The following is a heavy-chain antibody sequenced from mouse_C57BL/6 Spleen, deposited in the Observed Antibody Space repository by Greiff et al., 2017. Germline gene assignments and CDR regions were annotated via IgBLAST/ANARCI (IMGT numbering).Heavy chain of an antibody. Sequence: QVQLQQPGAELVMPGASVKLSCKASGYTFTSYWMHWVKQRPGQGLEWIGRIHPSDSDTNYNQKFKGKATLTVDKSSSTAYMQLSSLTSEDSAVYDWAMPDCSGNSCGSLYFGVWGTGTTVTVAS. CDR2: IHPSDSDT. CDR1: GYTFTSYW. J-gene: IGHJ1*03. V-gene: IGHV1-74*01. D-gene: IGHD1-1*01. CDR3: AMPDCSGNSCGSLYFGV.